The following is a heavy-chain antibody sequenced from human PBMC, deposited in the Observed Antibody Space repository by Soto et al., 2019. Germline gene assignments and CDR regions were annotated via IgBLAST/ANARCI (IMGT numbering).Heavy chain of an antibody. D-gene: IGHD6-19*01. V-gene: IGHV3-21*01. Sequence: PGGSLRLSCAASGFTFSSYSMNWVRQAPGKGLEWVSSISSSSSYIYYADSVKGRFTISRDNAKNSLYLQMNSLRAEDTAVYYCARDSSGVALSGHYYYYGMDFWGQGTTVTVSS. CDR2: ISSSSSYI. CDR3: ARDSSGVALSGHYYYYGMDF. CDR1: GFTFSSYS. J-gene: IGHJ6*02.